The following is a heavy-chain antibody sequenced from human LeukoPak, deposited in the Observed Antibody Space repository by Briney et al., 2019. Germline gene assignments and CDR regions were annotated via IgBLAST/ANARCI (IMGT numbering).Heavy chain of an antibody. CDR3: ARAPSGGWMNWFDP. CDR2: MYSSGST. D-gene: IGHD4-23*01. J-gene: IGHJ5*02. V-gene: IGHV4-39*07. Sequence: SETLSLTCTVSGGSISSSSYYWGWIRQPPGKGLEWIGSMYSSGSTYYNPSLKSRVTISVDTSKNQFSLKLSSVTAADTAVYYCARAPSGGWMNWFDPWGQGTLVTVSS. CDR1: GGSISSSSYY.